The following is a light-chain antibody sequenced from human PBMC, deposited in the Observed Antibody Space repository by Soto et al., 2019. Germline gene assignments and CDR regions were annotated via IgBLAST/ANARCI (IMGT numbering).Light chain of an antibody. CDR1: SSDVGGYNY. J-gene: IGLJ2*01. Sequence: QSALTQPASVSGSPGQSITISCTGTSSDVGGYNYVSWYQQHPGKAPKLMIYEVRNRPSGVSDRFSGSKSDKTASLTIFGLQAEDEADYYCSSYTTSTTQVFGGGTKLTVL. V-gene: IGLV2-14*01. CDR2: EVR. CDR3: SSYTTSTTQV.